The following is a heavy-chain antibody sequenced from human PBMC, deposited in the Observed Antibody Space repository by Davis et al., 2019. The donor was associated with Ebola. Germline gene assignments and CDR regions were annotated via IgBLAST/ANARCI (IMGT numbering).Heavy chain of an antibody. CDR1: GGSISNYY. CDR3: ARTPQI. J-gene: IGHJ4*02. CDR2: VYFSGST. Sequence: PSETLSLTCTVSGGSISNYYWTWIRQPPGKGLEWIAYVYFSGSTNYNPSLKSRLTISIDTSKNQFSLTLSSVTAADTAVYYCARTPQIWGQGTLVTVSS. V-gene: IGHV4-59*12.